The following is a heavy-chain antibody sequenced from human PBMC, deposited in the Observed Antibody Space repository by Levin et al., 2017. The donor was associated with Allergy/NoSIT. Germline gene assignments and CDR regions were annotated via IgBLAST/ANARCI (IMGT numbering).Heavy chain of an antibody. CDR3: VKGHIVATIYPGFDY. V-gene: IGHV3-64D*06. CDR1: GFTFSSYA. CDR2: ISSNGGST. D-gene: IGHD5-12*01. J-gene: IGHJ4*02. Sequence: GGSLRLSCSASGFTFSSYAMHWVRQAPGKGLEYVSAISSNGGSTYYADSVKGRFTISRDNSKNTLYLQMSSLRAEDTAVYYCVKGHIVATIYPGFDYWGQGTLVTVSS.